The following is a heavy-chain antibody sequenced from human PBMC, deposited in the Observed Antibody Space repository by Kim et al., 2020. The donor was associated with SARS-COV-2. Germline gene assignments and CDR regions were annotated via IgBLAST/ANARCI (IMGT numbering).Heavy chain of an antibody. CDR3: ARDQRLLWFGELLKLGYYGMDV. CDR2: IWYDGSNK. Sequence: GGSLRLSCAASGFTFSSYGMHWVRQAPGKGLEWVAVIWYDGSNKYYADSVKGRFTISRDNSKNTLYLQMNSLRAEDTAVYYCARDQRLLWFGELLKLGYYGMDVWGQGTTVTVSS. V-gene: IGHV3-33*01. J-gene: IGHJ6*02. D-gene: IGHD3-10*01. CDR1: GFTFSSYG.